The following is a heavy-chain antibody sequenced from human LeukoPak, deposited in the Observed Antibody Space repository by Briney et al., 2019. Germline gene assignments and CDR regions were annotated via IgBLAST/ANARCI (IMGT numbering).Heavy chain of an antibody. CDR3: GRTFRARGQLGDAFDI. J-gene: IGHJ3*02. D-gene: IGHD3-16*01. Sequence: SGPTLVNPTQTHTLTCSVYGFSLITSGMCVSWIRQPPGKALEWLALIDWDDDKYYSTSLKTRLTISKDTSKNQVVLTMTNMDPVDTAAYYCGRTFRARGQLGDAFDIWGQGTMVTVSS. CDR1: GFSLITSGMC. V-gene: IGHV2-70*13. CDR2: IDWDDDK.